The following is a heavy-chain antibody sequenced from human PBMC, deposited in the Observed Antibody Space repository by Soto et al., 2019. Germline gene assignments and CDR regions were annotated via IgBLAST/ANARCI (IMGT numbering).Heavy chain of an antibody. D-gene: IGHD5-18*01. CDR2: ISYDGSNK. V-gene: IGHV3-30-3*01. J-gene: IGHJ6*02. CDR1: GFTFSSYA. CDR3: ASGYSYARNGMDV. Sequence: PGGSLRLSCAASGFTFSSYAMHWVRQAPGKGLEWVAVISYDGSNKYYADSVKGRFTISRDNSKNTLYLQMNSLRAEDTAVYYCASGYSYARNGMDVWGQGTTVTVSS.